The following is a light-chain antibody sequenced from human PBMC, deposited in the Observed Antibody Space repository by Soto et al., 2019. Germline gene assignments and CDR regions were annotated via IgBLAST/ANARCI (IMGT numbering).Light chain of an antibody. Sequence: IQMTQSPSTLSASVGDRVAITCRASENIGVWLAWYQQKPGKAPKLLIYKASSLQSGVPSRFSGGGSGTEFTLTISSLQPDDFATYYCQQYHTYSWTFGQGTQLDIK. V-gene: IGKV1-5*03. J-gene: IGKJ1*01. CDR3: QQYHTYSWT. CDR2: KAS. CDR1: ENIGVW.